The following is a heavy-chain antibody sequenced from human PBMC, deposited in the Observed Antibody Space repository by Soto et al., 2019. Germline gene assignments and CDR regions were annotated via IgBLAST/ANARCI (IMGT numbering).Heavy chain of an antibody. Sequence: SVKVSCKASGGTFSSYAISWVRQAPGQGLEWMGGIIPIFGTANYAQKFQGRVTITADESTSTAYMELSSLRSEDTAVYYCAARFWSGYYYPTYYYGMDVWGQGTTVTV. D-gene: IGHD3-3*01. CDR2: IIPIFGTA. V-gene: IGHV1-69*13. J-gene: IGHJ6*02. CDR3: AARFWSGYYYPTYYYGMDV. CDR1: GGTFSSYA.